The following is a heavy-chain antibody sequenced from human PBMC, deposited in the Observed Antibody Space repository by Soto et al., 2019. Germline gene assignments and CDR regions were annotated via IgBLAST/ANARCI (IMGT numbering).Heavy chain of an antibody. D-gene: IGHD3-22*01. CDR1: GFTFSNYG. CDR2: ISFDGNNK. J-gene: IGHJ5*02. V-gene: IGHV3-30*18. Sequence: SLRLSCAASGFTFSNYGMRWVRQAPCKGLEWVAIISFDGNNKYYSDSVKGRFTISRDNSKNMVFLQMNSLRPEDTAVYYCVKPKEHFYDSSPGETWGQGTPVTVSS. CDR3: VKPKEHFYDSSPGET.